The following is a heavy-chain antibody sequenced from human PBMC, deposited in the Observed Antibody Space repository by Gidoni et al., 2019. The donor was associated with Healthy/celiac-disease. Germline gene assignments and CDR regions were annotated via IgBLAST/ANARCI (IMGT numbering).Heavy chain of an antibody. J-gene: IGHJ4*02. D-gene: IGHD3-10*01. CDR2: IYPGDSDT. V-gene: IGHV5-51*01. CDR1: GYSFTNYW. CDR3: ARFPTPSGSPYFYFDY. Sequence: EVQLVQSGAEVKKPGESLKLHCKGSGYSFTNYWIGWVRQMPGKGLEWMGIIYPGDSDTRYSPSFQGQVTISADKSISTASLQWSSLKASDTAMYFCARFPTPSGSPYFYFDYWGQGTVVTVSS.